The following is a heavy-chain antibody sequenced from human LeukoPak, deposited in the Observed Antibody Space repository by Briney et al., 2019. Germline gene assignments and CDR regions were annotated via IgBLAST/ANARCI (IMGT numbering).Heavy chain of an antibody. D-gene: IGHD1/OR15-1a*01. Sequence: GGSLRPSCAASGFTVSSKYMNWVRQAPGKGLEWVSVIYTDGSTYYADSVRARFSISRDDSKNTLSLQMNSLRAEDTAVYYCAIGHYRNIPGWGQGTLVTVSS. CDR1: GFTVSSKY. V-gene: IGHV3-66*01. CDR3: AIGHYRNIPG. J-gene: IGHJ4*02. CDR2: IYTDGST.